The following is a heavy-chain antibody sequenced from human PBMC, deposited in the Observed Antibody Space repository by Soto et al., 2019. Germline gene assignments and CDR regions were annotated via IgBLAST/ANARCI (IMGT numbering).Heavy chain of an antibody. J-gene: IGHJ4*02. Sequence: PSLTCTVSGGSISSYYWGWIRQPPGKGLDWIGYIYHDGSTYDNPSLKSRLTISVDTSKNQFSLKLSSVTAADTAVYYCARGRRVYYYDSSGYHYYFDYWGQGTLVTVSS. V-gene: IGHV4-59*12. CDR1: GGSISSYY. D-gene: IGHD3-22*01. CDR3: ARGRRVYYYDSSGYHYYFDY. CDR2: IYHDGST.